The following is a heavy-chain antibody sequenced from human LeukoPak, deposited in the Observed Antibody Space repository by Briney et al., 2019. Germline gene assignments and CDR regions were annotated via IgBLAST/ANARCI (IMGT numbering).Heavy chain of an antibody. CDR1: GYTFTGYY. CDR2: INPNSGGT. Sequence: GASVKVSCRASGYTFTGYYMHWVRQAPGQGLEWMGWINPNSGGTNYAQKFQGRVTMTRDTSISTAYMELSRLRSDDTAVYYCARVGGEQQLVRWDYYYYMDVWGKGTTVTVSS. D-gene: IGHD6-13*01. J-gene: IGHJ6*03. V-gene: IGHV1-2*02. CDR3: ARVGGEQQLVRWDYYYYMDV.